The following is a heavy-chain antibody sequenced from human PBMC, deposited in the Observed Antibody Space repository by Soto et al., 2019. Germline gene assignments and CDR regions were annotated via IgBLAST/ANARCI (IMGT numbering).Heavy chain of an antibody. CDR3: ASCRIAAAGDYYYYYGMDV. CDR2: IIPIFGTA. Sequence: VASVKVSCKASGGTFSSYAISWVRQAPGQGLEWMGGIIPIFGTANYAQKFQGRVTITADESTSTAYMELSSLRSEDTAVYYCASCRIAAAGDYYYYYGMDVWGQGTTVTVSS. D-gene: IGHD6-13*01. CDR1: GGTFSSYA. V-gene: IGHV1-69*13. J-gene: IGHJ6*02.